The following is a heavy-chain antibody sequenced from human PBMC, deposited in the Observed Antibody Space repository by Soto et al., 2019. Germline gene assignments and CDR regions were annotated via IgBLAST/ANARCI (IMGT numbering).Heavy chain of an antibody. CDR1: GYTFTSYA. Sequence: ASVTVCCKASGYTFTSYARHWVRQAPGQRLEWMGWINAGNGNTKYSQKFQGRVTITRDTSASTAYMELSSLRSEDTAVYYCARDRDWNLFDYWGQGTLVTVSS. J-gene: IGHJ4*02. CDR3: ARDRDWNLFDY. V-gene: IGHV1-3*01. D-gene: IGHD1-1*01. CDR2: INAGNGNT.